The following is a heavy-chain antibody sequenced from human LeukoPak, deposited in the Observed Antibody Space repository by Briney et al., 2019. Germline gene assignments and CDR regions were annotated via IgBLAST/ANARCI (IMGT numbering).Heavy chain of an antibody. Sequence: SETLSLTCTGSGGSICNYYWSWIRQPPGKGLEWIGYLYYSGSANYNPSLKSRVTISLDTSKNQFSLKLSSVTAADTAVYYCARIRNYGSGTYIPFVDYWGQGTLVTVSS. CDR1: GGSICNYY. D-gene: IGHD3-10*01. J-gene: IGHJ4*02. CDR2: LYYSGSA. V-gene: IGHV4-59*01. CDR3: ARIRNYGSGTYIPFVDY.